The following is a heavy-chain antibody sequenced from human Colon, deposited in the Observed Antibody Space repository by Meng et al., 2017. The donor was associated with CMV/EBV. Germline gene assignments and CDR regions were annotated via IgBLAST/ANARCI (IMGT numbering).Heavy chain of an antibody. CDR1: GFPISSFG. CDR3: AKEGVEIEPFFDF. V-gene: IGHV3-30*02. J-gene: IGHJ4*02. D-gene: IGHD1-1*01. Sequence: GGSLRLSCVASGFPISSFGMHWVRQAPGRGLEWMAYIRHDGNTQYYVDSLKGRFTVSRDNSKNTVYLQMDSLRVDDTAVYYCAKEGVEIEPFFDFWGQGTLVTVSS. CDR2: IRHDGNTQ.